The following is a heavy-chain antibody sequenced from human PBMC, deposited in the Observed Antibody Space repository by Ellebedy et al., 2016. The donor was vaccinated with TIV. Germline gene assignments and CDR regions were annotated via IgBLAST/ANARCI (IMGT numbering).Heavy chain of an antibody. J-gene: IGHJ4*02. CDR3: AADIWFGELLVGY. CDR1: GFTFTSSA. D-gene: IGHD3-10*01. CDR2: IVVGSGNT. V-gene: IGHV1-58*01. Sequence: SVKVSCKASGFTFTSSAVQWVRQARGQRLEWIGWIVVGSGNTNYAQKFQERVTITRDMSTSTAYMELSSLRSEDTAVYYCAADIWFGELLVGYWGQGTLVTGSS.